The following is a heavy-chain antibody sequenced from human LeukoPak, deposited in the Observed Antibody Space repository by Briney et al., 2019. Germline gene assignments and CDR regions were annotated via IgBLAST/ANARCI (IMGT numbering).Heavy chain of an antibody. CDR3: ARDRDFDWLSNLDAFDI. Sequence: QTGGSLRLSCAASGFTVSSSYMSWVRQAPGKGLEWVSIISSAGTTYYADSVKGRFTISRDNSKNTVYLQVNSLRDEDTAVYYCARDRDFDWLSNLDAFDIWGQGTMVTVSS. D-gene: IGHD3-9*01. CDR2: ISSAGTT. V-gene: IGHV3-66*01. J-gene: IGHJ3*02. CDR1: GFTVSSSY.